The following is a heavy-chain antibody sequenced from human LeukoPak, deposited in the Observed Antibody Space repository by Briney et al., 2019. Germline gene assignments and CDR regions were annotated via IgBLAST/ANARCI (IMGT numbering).Heavy chain of an antibody. CDR1: GGSISDYY. D-gene: IGHD5-24*01. J-gene: IGHJ4*02. CDR2: IHDSGRT. CDR3: TTGGGWLTDY. V-gene: IGHV4-59*01. Sequence: MASETLSLTCTVSGGSISDYYWGWFRQPPGKGLEWIGYIHDSGRTNYNASLKGRASISVDTSRRQFSLELTSVTAADTAIYYCTTGGGWLTDYWGQGTLVTVSS.